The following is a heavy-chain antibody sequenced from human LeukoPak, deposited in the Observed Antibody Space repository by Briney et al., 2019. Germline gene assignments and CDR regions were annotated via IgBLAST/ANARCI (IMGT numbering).Heavy chain of an antibody. J-gene: IGHJ3*02. Sequence: ASVKVSCEASGYTFTSYYMHWVRQAPGQGLEWMGIINPSGGSTSYAQKFQGRVTMTRDTSTSTVYMELSSLRSEDTAVYYCARGSLFYDSSGYYPDAFDIWGQGTMVTVSS. V-gene: IGHV1-46*03. CDR1: GYTFTSYY. CDR2: INPSGGST. CDR3: ARGSLFYDSSGYYPDAFDI. D-gene: IGHD3-22*01.